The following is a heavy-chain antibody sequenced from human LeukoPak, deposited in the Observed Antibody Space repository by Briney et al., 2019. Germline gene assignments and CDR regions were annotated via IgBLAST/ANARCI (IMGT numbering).Heavy chain of an antibody. D-gene: IGHD3-22*01. CDR3: ARANYYDSSGYPVEDY. CDR1: GGSISGYY. J-gene: IGHJ4*02. Sequence: SETLSLTCTASGGSISGYYWSWIRQPPGKGLEWIGYIYYSGSTNYNPSLKSRVTISVDTSKNQFSLKLSSVTAADTAVYYCARANYYDSSGYPVEDYWGQGTLVTVSS. V-gene: IGHV4-59*01. CDR2: IYYSGST.